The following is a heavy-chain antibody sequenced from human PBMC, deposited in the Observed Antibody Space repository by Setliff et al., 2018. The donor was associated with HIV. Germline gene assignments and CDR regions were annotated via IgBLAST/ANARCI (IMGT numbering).Heavy chain of an antibody. V-gene: IGHV3-15*01. CDR1: GFAFSNAW. J-gene: IGHJ4*02. Sequence: GGSLRLSCVGSGFAFSNAWINWVRQTPGKGLEWVGHIQSKIAGGTTDYAAPVKDRFTIARDDSKNMLFLQMDNLRTEDTAIYYCSADVPEVSSPIDYWGQGTLVTVSS. CDR3: SADVPEVSSPIDY. CDR2: IQSKIAGGTT. D-gene: IGHD2-8*01.